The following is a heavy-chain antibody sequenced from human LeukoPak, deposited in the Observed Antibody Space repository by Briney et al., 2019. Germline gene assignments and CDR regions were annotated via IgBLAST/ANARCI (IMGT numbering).Heavy chain of an antibody. CDR2: IYTSGST. J-gene: IGHJ4*02. D-gene: IGHD6-13*01. V-gene: IGHV4-61*02. CDR3: ARGIGSWYYFDY. Sequence: SQTLSLTCAVSGGSISSGGYSWSWIRQPAGKGLEWIGRIYTSGSTNYNPSLKSRVTMSVDTSKNQFSLKLSSVTAADTAVYYCARGIGSWYYFDYWGQGTLVTVSS. CDR1: GGSISSGGYS.